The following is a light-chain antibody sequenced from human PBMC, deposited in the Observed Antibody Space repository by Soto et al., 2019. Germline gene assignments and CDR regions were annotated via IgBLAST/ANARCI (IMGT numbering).Light chain of an antibody. CDR1: QTLSRW. V-gene: IGKV1-5*03. J-gene: IGKJ4*01. CDR2: EAS. CDR3: QQYNSFPLS. Sequence: DIQMIQSPSTLSASVGDRVTITCRASQTLSRWLAWSQQKPGKAPNLLIYEASILQSGVPSRFSGSGSGTAFTLPISSLQPDDFGTYYCQQYNSFPLSFGGGTKVAI.